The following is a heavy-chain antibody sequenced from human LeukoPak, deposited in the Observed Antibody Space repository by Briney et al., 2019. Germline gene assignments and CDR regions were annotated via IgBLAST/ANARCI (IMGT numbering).Heavy chain of an antibody. Sequence: PSETLSLTCTVSGGAITTYYWGWIRQPPGKGLEWIGYIFYSGGTNYNPSLRGRVFISRDTSKNQSSLKLSSVTPADTAIYYCARRGYYDSSGLDYWGQGTLVAVSS. D-gene: IGHD3-22*01. CDR1: GGAITTYY. V-gene: IGHV4-59*01. CDR3: ARRGYYDSSGLDY. J-gene: IGHJ4*02. CDR2: IFYSGGT.